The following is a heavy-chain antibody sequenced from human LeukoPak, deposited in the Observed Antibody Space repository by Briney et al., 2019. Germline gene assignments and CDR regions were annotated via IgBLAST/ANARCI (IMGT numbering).Heavy chain of an antibody. D-gene: IGHD6-19*01. CDR1: GFSFNMFP. V-gene: IGHV3-30*14. J-gene: IGHJ4*02. CDR3: ARDPDGYSSGWYSS. CDR2: ISYDGNNK. Sequence: GGSLRLSCAASGFSFNMFPMHWVRQAPGKGLECVAVISYDGNNKYYADSVNGRFTISRDNSKNTLYLQMNSLRAEDTAVHYCARDPDGYSSGWYSSWGQGTLVTVSS.